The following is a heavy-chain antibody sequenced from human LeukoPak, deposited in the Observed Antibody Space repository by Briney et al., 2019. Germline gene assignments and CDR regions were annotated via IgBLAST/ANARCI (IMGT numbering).Heavy chain of an antibody. Sequence: PSETLSLTCAVYGGSFSGYYWSWIRQPPGKGLEWIGEINRSGSTNYNPSLKSRVTISVDTSKNQFSLKLSSVTAADTAVYYCARARSEVTLDYWGQGTLVTVSS. V-gene: IGHV4-34*01. J-gene: IGHJ4*02. D-gene: IGHD5-18*01. CDR2: INRSGST. CDR3: ARARSEVTLDY. CDR1: GGSFSGYY.